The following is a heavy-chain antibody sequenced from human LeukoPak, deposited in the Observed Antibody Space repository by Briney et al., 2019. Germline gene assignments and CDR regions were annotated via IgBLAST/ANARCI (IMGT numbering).Heavy chain of an antibody. V-gene: IGHV4-34*01. CDR2: INQSGST. J-gene: IGHJ4*02. CDR1: GGSFSYYY. D-gene: IGHD5-18*01. Sequence: KPSETLSLTCAVYGGSFSYYYWSWIRQPPGKGLEWIGEINQSGSTNYNPSLKSRVTISLDTSKNQFSLKVTSVTAADTAVYYCARALVGYSYGYGYYFDYWGQGTLVTVSS. CDR3: ARALVGYSYGYGYYFDY.